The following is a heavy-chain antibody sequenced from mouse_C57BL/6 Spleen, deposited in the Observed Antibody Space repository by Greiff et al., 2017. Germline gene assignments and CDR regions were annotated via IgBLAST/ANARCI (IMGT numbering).Heavy chain of an antibody. D-gene: IGHD2-4*01. J-gene: IGHJ4*01. CDR2: IYWDDDK. CDR3: ARSGDDYDGYYYAMDY. Sequence: QVTLKESGPGILQSSQTLSLTCSFSGFSLSTSGMGLSWIRQPSGKGLEWLAHIYWDDDKRYNPSLKSRLTISKDTSRNRAFLKITSVDTADTATYYCARSGDDYDGYYYAMDYWGQGTSVTVSS. V-gene: IGHV8-12*01. CDR1: GFSLSTSGMG.